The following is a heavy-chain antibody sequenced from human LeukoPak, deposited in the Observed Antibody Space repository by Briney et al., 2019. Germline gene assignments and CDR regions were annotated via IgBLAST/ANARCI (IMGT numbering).Heavy chain of an antibody. V-gene: IGHV3-23*01. CDR1: GFTFSNYA. Sequence: GGSLRPSCAASGFTFSNYAMGWVRQAPGKGLEWVSVISGSGGSTYYADSVQGRFTISRDNSKNTLYLQMNSLRAEDTAVYYCAKGSVGSPYGPFDYWGRGTLVTVSS. CDR3: AKGSVGSPYGPFDY. D-gene: IGHD2-2*03. J-gene: IGHJ4*02. CDR2: ISGSGGST.